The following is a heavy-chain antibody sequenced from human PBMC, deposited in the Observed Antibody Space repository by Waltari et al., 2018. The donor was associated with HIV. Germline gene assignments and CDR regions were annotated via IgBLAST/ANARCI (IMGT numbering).Heavy chain of an antibody. CDR3: ARGPGPTDDGGGGWSD. Sequence: EVQLVLSGGALVQPGGSLSLSCAPSGFSFTDHATRWFRQAPGGGLECVGGRGYRGGRYYGVCVSGGFRLSRDDARSSAHRQMDGLTECDTATYFCARGPGPTDDGGGGWSDWAPGTLVTVSS. J-gene: IGHJ4*01. D-gene: IGHD2-15*01. V-gene: IGHV3-13*05. CDR2: GRGYRGGR. CDR1: GFSFTDHA.